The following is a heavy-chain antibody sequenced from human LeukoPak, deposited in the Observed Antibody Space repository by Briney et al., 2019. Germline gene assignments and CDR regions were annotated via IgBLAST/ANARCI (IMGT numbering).Heavy chain of an antibody. J-gene: IGHJ4*02. CDR1: GFTFGSYE. V-gene: IGHV3-48*03. CDR2: IGTITSTT. D-gene: IGHD3-3*01. CDR3: ARALWEYKFDY. Sequence: PGGSLRLSCVASGFTFGSYEMNWVRQAPGKGLEWVSYIGTITSTTYYADSVKGRFTVSRDNAKNTVSLQMDSLRAEDTAVYYCARALWEYKFDYWGQGDLVTVSS.